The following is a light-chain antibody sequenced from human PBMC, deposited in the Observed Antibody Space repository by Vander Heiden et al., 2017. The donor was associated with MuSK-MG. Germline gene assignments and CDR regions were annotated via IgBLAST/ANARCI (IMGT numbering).Light chain of an antibody. CDR3: QQSNDRPWT. V-gene: IGKV3-11*01. J-gene: IGKJ1*01. Sequence: DIVLTQSPATLSMSLGERATISCRASESVSSYLAWFQQKPGQAPRLLVYAASRRENGIPARFSGRGSGTDFALTISSLEPEDFAIYYCQQSNDRPWTFGQGTKVXIK. CDR2: AAS. CDR1: ESVSSY.